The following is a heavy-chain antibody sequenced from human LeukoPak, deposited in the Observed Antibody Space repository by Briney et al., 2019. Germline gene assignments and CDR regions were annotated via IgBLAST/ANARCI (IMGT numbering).Heavy chain of an antibody. Sequence: PGGSLRLSCAASGFTFSSYGMHWVRQAPGKGLEWVAVISYDGSNKYYADSVKGRFTISRDNSKNTVYLQMNSLRAEDTAVYYCAKGRHSLGGTPEFDYWGQGTLVTVSS. D-gene: IGHD1-26*01. CDR1: GFTFSSYG. J-gene: IGHJ4*02. CDR3: AKGRHSLGGTPEFDY. V-gene: IGHV3-30*18. CDR2: ISYDGSNK.